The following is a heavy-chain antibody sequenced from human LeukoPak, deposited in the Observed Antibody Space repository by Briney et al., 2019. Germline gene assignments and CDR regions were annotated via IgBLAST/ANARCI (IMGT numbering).Heavy chain of an antibody. CDR1: GFTFSSYS. CDR3: AREMTTPNPLDY. V-gene: IGHV3-48*04. J-gene: IGHJ4*02. D-gene: IGHD4-17*01. CDR2: INSSSSTI. Sequence: GGSLRLSCAASGFTFSSYSMNWVRQAPGKGLEWVSYINSSSSTIYYADSVKGRFTISRDNAKNSVYLQMNSLRAEDTAVYYCAREMTTPNPLDYWGQGTLVTVSS.